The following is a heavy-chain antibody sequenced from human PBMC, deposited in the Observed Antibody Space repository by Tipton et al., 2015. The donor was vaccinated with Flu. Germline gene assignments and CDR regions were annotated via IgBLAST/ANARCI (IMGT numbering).Heavy chain of an antibody. V-gene: IGHV4-61*02. Sequence: TLSLTCTVSGDSITSSSYYWSWIRQPAGKGLEWIGRIYSSGSTNYNPSLKSRVTISVDTSKNQFSLKLSSVTAADTAVYYCARCRSGYCDWFDPWGQGTLVTVSS. D-gene: IGHD3-22*01. CDR3: ARCRSGYCDWFDP. CDR2: IYSSGST. CDR1: GDSITSSSYY. J-gene: IGHJ5*02.